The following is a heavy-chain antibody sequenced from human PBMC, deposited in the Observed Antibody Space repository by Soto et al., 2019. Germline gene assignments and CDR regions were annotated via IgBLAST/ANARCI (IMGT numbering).Heavy chain of an antibody. CDR3: ARARFCTSTSCYHYFDF. V-gene: IGHV4-59*01. CDR1: GGSISSSS. Sequence: ETPSLTCTVSGGSISSSSWSWIRQPPGRGLEWIGYTYNNGRTDYNPSLKSRVTISVDTSKNHFSLKLSSVTPADTAVYYCARARFCTSTSCYHYFDFWGQGTLVTVSS. CDR2: TYNNGRT. J-gene: IGHJ4*02. D-gene: IGHD2-2*01.